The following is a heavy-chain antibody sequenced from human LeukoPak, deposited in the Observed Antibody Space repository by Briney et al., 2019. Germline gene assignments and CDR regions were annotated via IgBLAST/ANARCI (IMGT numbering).Heavy chain of an antibody. V-gene: IGHV1-58*02. CDR1: GFTFTSFA. CDR3: AAGTPNIVAHDAFDI. CDR2: IVVGSGNT. J-gene: IGHJ3*02. Sequence: SVKVSCKASGFTFTSFAMQWVGQARGQRLEWIGWIVVGSGNTNYAQKFMERVTITRDMSTSTAYMQQSSLRSEDTAVYYCAAGTPNIVAHDAFDIWGQATKVTVSS. D-gene: IGHD5-12*01.